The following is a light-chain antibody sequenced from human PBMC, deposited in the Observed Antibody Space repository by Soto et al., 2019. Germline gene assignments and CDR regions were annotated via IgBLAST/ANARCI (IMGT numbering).Light chain of an antibody. CDR1: SSNIGAGFS. CDR2: GNN. Sequence: QSVLTQPPSVSGAPGQRVTISCTGSSSNIGAGFSVHWYQQLPGTAPTLLIYGNNNRPSGVPDRFSGSKSGTSASLAITGLQAEDEAHYYCQSYDRSLSGSVFGTGTKVTVL. CDR3: QSYDRSLSGSV. J-gene: IGLJ1*01. V-gene: IGLV1-40*01.